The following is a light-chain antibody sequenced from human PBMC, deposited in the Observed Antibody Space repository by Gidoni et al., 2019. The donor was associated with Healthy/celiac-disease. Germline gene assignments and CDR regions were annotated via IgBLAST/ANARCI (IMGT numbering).Light chain of an antibody. V-gene: IGKV3-20*01. CDR3: QQYGSSPLT. CDR1: QSVSSSY. Sequence: DIVLTQSPGTLSLSPGERATLSCRASQSVSSSYLAWYQQKPVQAPRLLIYGASSRATGIPDRFSGSGSGTDFTLTISRLEPEDFAVYYCQQYGSSPLTFGQGTRLEIK. CDR2: GAS. J-gene: IGKJ5*01.